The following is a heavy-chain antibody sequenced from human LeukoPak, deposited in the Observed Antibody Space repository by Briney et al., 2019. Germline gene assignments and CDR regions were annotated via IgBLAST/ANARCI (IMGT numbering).Heavy chain of an antibody. D-gene: IGHD3-3*01. CDR1: GYTFTSYD. V-gene: IGHV1-8*03. Sequence: ASVKVSCKASGYTFTSYDINWVRQATGQGLEWMGWMNPNSGNTGYAQRFQGRVTITRNTSISTAYMELSSLRSEDTAVYYCARGPTSPTFWSGNMQGGFDPWGQGTLVTVSS. J-gene: IGHJ5*02. CDR3: ARGPTSPTFWSGNMQGGFDP. CDR2: MNPNSGNT.